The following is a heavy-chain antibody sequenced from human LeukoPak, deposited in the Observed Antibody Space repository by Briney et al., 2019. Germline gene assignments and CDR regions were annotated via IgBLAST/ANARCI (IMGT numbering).Heavy chain of an antibody. CDR2: ISYDGSNK. V-gene: IGHV3-30-3*01. D-gene: IGHD7-27*01. CDR3: ARDRHWGLPGFDY. CDR1: GFTFSSYA. J-gene: IGHJ4*02. Sequence: GSLRLSCAASGFTFSSYAMHWVRQAPGKGLEWVAVISYDGSNKYYADSVKGRFTISRDNSKNTLYLQMNSLRAEDTAVYYCARDRHWGLPGFDYWGQGTLVTVSS.